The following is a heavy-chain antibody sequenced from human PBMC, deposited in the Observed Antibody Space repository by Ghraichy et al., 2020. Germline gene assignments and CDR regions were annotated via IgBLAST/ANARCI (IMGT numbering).Heavy chain of an antibody. J-gene: IGHJ4*02. CDR3: ARSSRGIVVVVAARVLDY. D-gene: IGHD2-15*01. V-gene: IGHV4-34*01. CDR1: GGSFSGYY. Sequence: SETLSLTCAVYGGSFSGYYWSWIRQPPGKRLEWIGEINHSGSTNYNPSLKSRVTISVDTSKNQFSLKLSSVTAADTAVYYCARSSRGIVVVVAARVLDYWGQGTLVTVSS. CDR2: INHSGST.